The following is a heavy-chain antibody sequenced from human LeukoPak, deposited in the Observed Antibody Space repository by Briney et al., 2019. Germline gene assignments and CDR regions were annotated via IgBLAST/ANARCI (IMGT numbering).Heavy chain of an antibody. D-gene: IGHD3-10*01. CDR3: AGASAKYYYGSGSYYNAFDI. V-gene: IGHV4-59*12. J-gene: IGHJ3*02. CDR1: GGSISSYF. Sequence: SETLSLTCTVSGGSISSYFWSWIRQPPGKGLEWIGYVSYSGSTNYNPSLRSRVTISVDTSKNQFSLKLSSVTAADTAVYYCAGASAKYYYGSGSYYNAFDIWGQGTMVTVSS. CDR2: VSYSGST.